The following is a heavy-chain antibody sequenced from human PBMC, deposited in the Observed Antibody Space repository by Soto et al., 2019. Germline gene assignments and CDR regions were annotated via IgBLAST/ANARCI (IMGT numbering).Heavy chain of an antibody. CDR1: GGTFSRYA. Sequence: SVKVSFKACGGTFSRYAISWLRQAPGQGLEWMGGIIPIFGTANYAQKFQGRVTITADESTSTAYMELSSLRSEDTAVYYCARDSPDTAMVPGYYYGMDVWGQGTTVTVSS. D-gene: IGHD5-18*01. CDR3: ARDSPDTAMVPGYYYGMDV. CDR2: IIPIFGTA. J-gene: IGHJ6*02. V-gene: IGHV1-69*13.